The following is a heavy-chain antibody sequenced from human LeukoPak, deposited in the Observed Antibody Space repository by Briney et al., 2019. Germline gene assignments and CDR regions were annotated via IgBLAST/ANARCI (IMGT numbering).Heavy chain of an antibody. V-gene: IGHV1-69*13. Sequence: PWASVKVSCKASGGTFNSHTLGWVRQAPGQGLEWMGGILPLLGSTNVAQEFQGKVSFTADAATATAYMELTSPTSDDTAIYFCTRSEGNDAFDVWGQGTMVIVSS. CDR1: GGTFNSHT. CDR2: ILPLLGST. J-gene: IGHJ3*01. D-gene: IGHD3-10*01. CDR3: TRSEGNDAFDV.